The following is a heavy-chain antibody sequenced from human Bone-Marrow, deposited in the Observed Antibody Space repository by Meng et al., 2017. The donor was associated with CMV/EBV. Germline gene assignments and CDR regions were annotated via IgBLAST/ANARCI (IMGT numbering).Heavy chain of an antibody. V-gene: IGHV1-8*03. CDR3: ARGGGGLDH. D-gene: IGHD2-15*01. Sequence: ASVKVSCKASGYTFTSYDINWVRQAAGQGLEWMGWMNPDSVNPGYAQKFQGRVTITRSTSISTVYMELSSLRSEDTAVYYCARGGGGLDHWAQGTLVTVPS. J-gene: IGHJ4*02. CDR1: GYTFTSYD. CDR2: MNPDSVNP.